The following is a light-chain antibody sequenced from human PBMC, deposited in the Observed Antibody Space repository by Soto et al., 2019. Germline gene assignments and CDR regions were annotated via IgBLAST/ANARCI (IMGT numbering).Light chain of an antibody. CDR2: EVT. V-gene: IGLV2-14*01. CDR3: SSYSSSGTLFV. J-gene: IGLJ1*01. CDR1: SSDVGGHNY. Sequence: QSFLTQPASVSGSAGQSITVSCTGTSSDVGGHNYVSWFQQHPGQAPKLLIYEVTTRPSGVSTRFSGSKSGNTASLTISGLQAEDEADYHCSSYSSSGTLFVFGTGTKVTVL.